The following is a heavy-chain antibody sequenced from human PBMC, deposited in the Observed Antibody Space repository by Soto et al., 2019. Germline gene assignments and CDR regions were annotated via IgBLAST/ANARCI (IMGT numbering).Heavy chain of an antibody. D-gene: IGHD3-22*01. CDR3: AHATYYDSWGTDYFDY. V-gene: IGHV2-5*02. CDR1: GFSLSTSGVG. Sequence: QITLKESGPTLVKPTQTLTLTCTFSGFSLSTSGVGVGWIRQPPGKALEWLALIYWDDDKRYSPSLKSRLTIPKDTSKNRVVLTMTNMDPVDTATYYCAHATYYDSWGTDYFDYWGQGTLVTVSS. CDR2: IYWDDDK. J-gene: IGHJ4*02.